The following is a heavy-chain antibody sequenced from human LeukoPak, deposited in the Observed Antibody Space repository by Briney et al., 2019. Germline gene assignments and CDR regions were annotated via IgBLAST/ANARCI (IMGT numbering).Heavy chain of an antibody. J-gene: IGHJ4*02. Sequence: GGSLRLSCSASGLTVTDNYMSWVRQAPGKGLEWVSVIFPDGRTYHSDSLKGRFTISRDKSKNTVLLQINGLRADDTALYHCARTNPVYGDFDYWGQGALVTVSS. CDR1: GLTVTDNY. V-gene: IGHV3-53*01. CDR2: IFPDGRT. CDR3: ARTNPVYGDFDY. D-gene: IGHD4-17*01.